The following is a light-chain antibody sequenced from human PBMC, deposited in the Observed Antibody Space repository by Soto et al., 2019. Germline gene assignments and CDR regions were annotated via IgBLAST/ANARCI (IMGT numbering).Light chain of an antibody. CDR2: RAS. Sequence: EIVITQCPTTLSVSPGERATLSCRASQSVSSNLAWYQQKPGQAPRLLIYRASTRATGVPARFSGSGSGTEFTLPISGLQSEDFAFYYCQQYQHLWTFGQETKVDI. CDR1: QSVSSN. V-gene: IGKV3-15*01. CDR3: QQYQHLWT. J-gene: IGKJ1*01.